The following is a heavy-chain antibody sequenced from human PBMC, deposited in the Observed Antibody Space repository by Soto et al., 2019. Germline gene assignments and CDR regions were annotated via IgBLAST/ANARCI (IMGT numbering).Heavy chain of an antibody. CDR2: ISSSSSYI. CDR1: GFTFSSYS. CDR3: ASNLGYCSSTSCYSSYYYGMDV. V-gene: IGHV3-21*01. J-gene: IGHJ6*02. D-gene: IGHD2-2*01. Sequence: VQLVESGGGVVQPGRSLRLSCAASGFTFSSYSMNWVRQAPGKGLEWVSSISSSSSYIYYADSVKGRFTISRDNAKNSLYLQMNSLRAEDTAVYYCASNLGYCSSTSCYSSYYYGMDVWGQGTTVTVSS.